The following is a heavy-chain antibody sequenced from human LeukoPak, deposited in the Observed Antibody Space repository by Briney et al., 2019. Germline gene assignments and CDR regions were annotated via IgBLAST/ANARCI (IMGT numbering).Heavy chain of an antibody. V-gene: IGHV4-31*03. CDR2: IYYSGST. CDR3: ARVGHDILTGYLWFDP. D-gene: IGHD3-9*01. CDR1: GGSISSGGYY. Sequence: SETLSLTCTVSGGSISSGGYYWSWIRQHPGKGLEWIGYIYYSGSTYYNPSLKSRVTISVDTSKNQFSLKLSSVTAADTAVYYRARVGHDILTGYLWFDPWGQGTLVTVSS. J-gene: IGHJ5*02.